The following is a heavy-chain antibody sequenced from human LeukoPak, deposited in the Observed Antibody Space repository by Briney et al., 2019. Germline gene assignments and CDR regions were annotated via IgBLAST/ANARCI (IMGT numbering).Heavy chain of an antibody. CDR2: MYISGNT. Sequence: SETLSLTCNVSGGSISNYYWSWIRQPAGKGLEWIGRMYISGNTNYNSPLKSRVTMSLDTSKNQFSLNLSSVTAADTAVYYCARGSSGYYYGWGQGTLVTVSS. D-gene: IGHD3-22*01. CDR1: GGSISNYY. V-gene: IGHV4-4*07. CDR3: ARGSSGYYYG. J-gene: IGHJ4*02.